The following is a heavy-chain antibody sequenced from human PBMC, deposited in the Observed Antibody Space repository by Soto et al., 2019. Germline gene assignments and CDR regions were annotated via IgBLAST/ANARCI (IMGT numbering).Heavy chain of an antibody. D-gene: IGHD2-2*01. CDR2: IYYSGST. CDR3: AREQIVVVPAAIVSWFDP. Sequence: QVQLQESGPGLVKPSETLSLTCTVSGGSISSYYWSWIRQPPGKGLEWMGYIYYSGSTNYNPSLKSRVTISVDTSKNQFSLKLSSVTAADTAVYYCAREQIVVVPAAIVSWFDPWGQGTLVTVSS. V-gene: IGHV4-59*01. J-gene: IGHJ5*02. CDR1: GGSISSYY.